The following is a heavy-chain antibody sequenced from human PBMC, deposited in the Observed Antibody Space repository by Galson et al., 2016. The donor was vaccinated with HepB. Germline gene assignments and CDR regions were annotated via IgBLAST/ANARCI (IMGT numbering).Heavy chain of an antibody. CDR2: IYWDDDE. CDR3: ARRFFYGGGGANWFDS. V-gene: IGHV2-5*02. D-gene: IGHD2-21*01. Sequence: PALVKPTQTLTLTCTFSGFSLETYGVAVGWIRQPPGKALEWLALIYWDDDERYSPSLQNRLSITKDTSRNQVVLAMTNMGPVDTATYYCARRFFYGGGGANWFDSWGQGIPVTV. J-gene: IGHJ5*01. CDR1: GFSLETYGVA.